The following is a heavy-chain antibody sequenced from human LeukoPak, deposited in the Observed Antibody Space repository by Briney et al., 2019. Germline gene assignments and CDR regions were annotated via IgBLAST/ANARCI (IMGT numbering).Heavy chain of an antibody. V-gene: IGHV3-74*01. D-gene: IGHD3-22*01. CDR1: GFTFSMYW. CDR2: IKSDGST. Sequence: GGSLRLSCAASGFTFSMYWMHWVRQAPGKGLVWVSRIKSDGSTNYADSVKGRFTISRDNAKNTVSLQMNSLRPEDTGVYYCTRAPSEIGGYYLEYFRHWGQGTLVTVSS. CDR3: TRAPSEIGGYYLEYFRH. J-gene: IGHJ1*01.